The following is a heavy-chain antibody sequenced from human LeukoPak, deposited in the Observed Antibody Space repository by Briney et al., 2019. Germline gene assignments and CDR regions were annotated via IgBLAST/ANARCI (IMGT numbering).Heavy chain of an antibody. D-gene: IGHD6-13*01. CDR1: GFTFSSYG. CDR3: AKDSAAAGISSDY. J-gene: IGHJ4*02. CDR2: ISYDGSNK. Sequence: QPGRSLRPSCAASGFTFSSYGMHWVRQAPGKGLEWVAVISYDGSNKYYADSVKGRFTISRDNSKNTLYLQMNSLRAEDTAVYYCAKDSAAAGISSDYWGQGTLVTVSS. V-gene: IGHV3-30*18.